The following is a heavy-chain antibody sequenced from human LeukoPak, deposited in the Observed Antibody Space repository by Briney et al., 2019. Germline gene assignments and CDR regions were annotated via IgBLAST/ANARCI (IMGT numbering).Heavy chain of an antibody. CDR1: GGSFSSYV. CDR2: IIPVLGVS. V-gene: IGHV1-69*04. J-gene: IGHJ4*02. Sequence: SVKVSCKASGGSFSSYVITWVRQAPGQGLEWMGRIIPVLGVSNFAQKFEGRVTITADKSTSTAYMELSSLRSEDTAVYYCARGSFSITATGPPDYWGQGTLVTVSS. D-gene: IGHD6-13*01. CDR3: ARGSFSITATGPPDY.